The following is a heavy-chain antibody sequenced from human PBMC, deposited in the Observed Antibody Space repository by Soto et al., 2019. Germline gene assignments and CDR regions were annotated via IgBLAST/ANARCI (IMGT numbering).Heavy chain of an antibody. V-gene: IGHV3-30*18. Sequence: QVQLVGSGGGVVQPGRSLRLSCAASGFTFSSYGMHWVRQAPGKGLEWVAVISYDGSEKYYAVSVKGRFTISRDNSKNTLYLQMNSLRAEDTAVYYCAKGAVTTSLYYFDYWGQGTLLPVSS. D-gene: IGHD4-17*01. CDR1: GFTFSSYG. CDR2: ISYDGSEK. CDR3: AKGAVTTSLYYFDY. J-gene: IGHJ4*02.